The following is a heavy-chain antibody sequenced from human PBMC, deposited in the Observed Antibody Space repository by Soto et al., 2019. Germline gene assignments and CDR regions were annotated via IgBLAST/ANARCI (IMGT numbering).Heavy chain of an antibody. D-gene: IGHD7-27*01. V-gene: IGHV3-13*01. CDR3: ARGYLGSFDY. CDR1: GFTFSSYA. J-gene: IGHJ4*02. Sequence: GGSLRLSCAASGFTFSSYAVHWVRQPTGKGLEWVSVIGSAGDTYYPGSVKGRFTISRENAKNSLYLQMSSLRAEDTAVYYCARGYLGSFDYWGQGTLVTVSS. CDR2: IGSAGDT.